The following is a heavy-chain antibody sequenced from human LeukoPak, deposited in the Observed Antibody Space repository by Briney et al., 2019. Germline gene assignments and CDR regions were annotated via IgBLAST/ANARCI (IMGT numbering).Heavy chain of an antibody. J-gene: IGHJ3*02. V-gene: IGHV3-21*01. Sequence: GGSLRLSCAASGLTFSSYSMNWVRQAPGKGLEWVSCISSSSSYIYYADSVKGRFTISRDNAKNSLYLQMNSLRAEDTAVYYCARTNGDYVSGYDAFDIWGQGTMVTVSS. CDR2: ISSSSSYI. D-gene: IGHD4-17*01. CDR3: ARTNGDYVSGYDAFDI. CDR1: GLTFSSYS.